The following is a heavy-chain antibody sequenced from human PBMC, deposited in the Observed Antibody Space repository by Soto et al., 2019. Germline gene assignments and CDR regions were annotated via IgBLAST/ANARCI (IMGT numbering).Heavy chain of an antibody. CDR1: GFTFSSYS. CDR3: ARDGSGTYQGVGYYYYGMDV. V-gene: IGHV3-48*02. CDR2: ISSSSSTI. D-gene: IGHD3-10*01. J-gene: IGHJ6*02. Sequence: GGSLRLSCAASGFTFSSYSMNWVRQAPGKGLEWVSYISSSSSTIYYADSVKGRFTISRDNAKNSLYLQMNSLRDEDTAVYYCARDGSGTYQGVGYYYYGMDVWGQGTTVTVSS.